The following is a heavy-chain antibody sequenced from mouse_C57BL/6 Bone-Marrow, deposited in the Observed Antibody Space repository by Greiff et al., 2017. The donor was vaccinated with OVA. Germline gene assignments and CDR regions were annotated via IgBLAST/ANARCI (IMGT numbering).Heavy chain of an antibody. J-gene: IGHJ4*01. Sequence: VQLQQSGPELVKPGASVKISCKASGYTFTDYYITWVKQRPGQGLEWIGWIFPGSGSPYYNEKFKGKATLTVDKSSSTAYMLLSSLTSEDSAVYFCARRGGSSYDYAMDYWGQGTSVTVSS. CDR3: ARRGGSSYDYAMDY. D-gene: IGHD1-1*01. CDR2: IFPGSGSP. CDR1: GYTFTDYY. V-gene: IGHV1-75*01.